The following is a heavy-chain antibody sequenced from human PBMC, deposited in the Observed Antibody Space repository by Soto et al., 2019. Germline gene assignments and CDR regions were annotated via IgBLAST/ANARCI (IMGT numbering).Heavy chain of an antibody. V-gene: IGHV1-46*01. CDR2: INPGGGSA. J-gene: IGHJ6*02. CDR1: GSAITRYY. Sequence: QVDLVQSGAEVKKPGASVTISCKASGSAITRYYIHWVRQAPGRGLEWMGIINPGGGSASYAQKFQDRVTIDKYTSTCTVYMDLRSLRTEDTAVYYCARDTSGWSLTGLDVWGQGPTVNVSS. D-gene: IGHD6-19*01. CDR3: ARDTSGWSLTGLDV.